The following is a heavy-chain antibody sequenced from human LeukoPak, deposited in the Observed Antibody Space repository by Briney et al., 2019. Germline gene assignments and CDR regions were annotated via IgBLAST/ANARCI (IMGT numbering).Heavy chain of an antibody. CDR3: AKDTSPMIVVWGVDY. V-gene: IGHV3-9*01. CDR1: GFTFDDYA. D-gene: IGHD3-22*01. CDR2: ISWNSGSI. Sequence: GGSLRLSCAASGFTFDDYAMHWVRHAPGKGLEWVSGISWNSGSIGYADSVKGRFTISRDNAKNSLYLQMNSLRAEDTALYYCAKDTSPMIVVWGVDYWGQGTLVTVSS. J-gene: IGHJ4*02.